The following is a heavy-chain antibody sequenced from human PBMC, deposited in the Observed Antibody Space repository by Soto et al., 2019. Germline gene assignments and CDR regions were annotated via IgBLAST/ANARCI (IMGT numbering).Heavy chain of an antibody. CDR1: GFTFSRYG. D-gene: IGHD6-13*01. V-gene: IGHV3-30*18. J-gene: IGHJ4*02. CDR3: AKESSSWPYYSDY. CDR2: KSYDGSIE. Sequence: QVQLVESGGGVVQPGRSLRLSCAASGFTFSRYGMHWVRQAPGKGLEWVAIKSYDGSIEYYADSVKGRFTVSRDNSTNTLYLQMNSLRAEDTAIYYCAKESSSWPYYSDYWGQGTLVTVSS.